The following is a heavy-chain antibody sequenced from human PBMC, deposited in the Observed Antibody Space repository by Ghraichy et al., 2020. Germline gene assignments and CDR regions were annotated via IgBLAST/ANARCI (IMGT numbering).Heavy chain of an antibody. Sequence: SETLSLTCTVSGGSISSSSYYWGWIRQPPGKGLEWIGSIYYSGSTYYNPSLKSRVTISVDTSKNQFSLKLSSVTAADTAVYYCASSGGYSSSPYHYYYYGMDVWGQGTTVTVSS. V-gene: IGHV4-39*01. CDR3: ASSGGYSSSPYHYYYYGMDV. CDR2: IYYSGST. CDR1: GGSISSSSYY. J-gene: IGHJ6*02. D-gene: IGHD6-6*01.